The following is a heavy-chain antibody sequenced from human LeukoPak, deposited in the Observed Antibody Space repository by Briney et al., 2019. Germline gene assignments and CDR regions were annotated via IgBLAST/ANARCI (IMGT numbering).Heavy chain of an antibody. CDR2: MSGSGGST. CDR3: AKLGANIAL. Sequence: GGSLRLSCAASGFPFSSYAMSWVRQAPGKGQEWVSSMSGSGGSTYYADSVKGRFTISRDNSKNTLYLQMNSLRVEDTAVYYCAKLGANIALWGQGTLVTVSS. CDR1: GFPFSSYA. D-gene: IGHD6-13*01. V-gene: IGHV3-23*01. J-gene: IGHJ4*02.